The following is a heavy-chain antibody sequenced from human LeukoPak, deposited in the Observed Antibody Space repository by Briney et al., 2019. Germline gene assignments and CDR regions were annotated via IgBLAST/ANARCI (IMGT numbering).Heavy chain of an antibody. V-gene: IGHV3-7*01. D-gene: IGHD3-22*01. CDR1: GFTFSTYW. CDR3: ARDSSGYQ. J-gene: IGHJ4*02. CDR2: IKEDGSEK. Sequence: GGSLRLSCAASGFTFSTYWMSWVRQAPGKGLEWVANIKEDGSEKYYGDSVKGRFTISRDNAKNSLYLEMNSLRVEDTAVYYCARDSSGYQWGQGTLVTVFS.